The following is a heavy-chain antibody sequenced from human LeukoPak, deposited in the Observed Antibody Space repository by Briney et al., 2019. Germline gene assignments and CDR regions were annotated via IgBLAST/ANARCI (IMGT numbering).Heavy chain of an antibody. CDR1: GGSISIYY. D-gene: IGHD2-2*01. J-gene: IGHJ3*02. CDR2: IYYSGST. Sequence: SESLSLTCTVSGGSISIYYWSWIRQPPGKGLEWIGYIYYSGSTNYNPSLKSRVTISVDTSKNQFSLKLSSVTAADTAVYYCARAVEYQLPHAFDIWGQGTMVTVSS. CDR3: ARAVEYQLPHAFDI. V-gene: IGHV4-59*01.